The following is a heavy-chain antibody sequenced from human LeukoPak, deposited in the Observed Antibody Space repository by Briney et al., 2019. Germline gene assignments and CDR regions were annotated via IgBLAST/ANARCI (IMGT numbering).Heavy chain of an antibody. CDR3: ARDSKEYCSSTSCYGYNWFDP. J-gene: IGHJ5*02. CDR2: ISAYNGNT. V-gene: IGHV1-18*04. D-gene: IGHD2-2*01. Sequence: ASVKVSCKASGYTFTSYGISWVRQAPGQGLEWMGWISAYNGNTNYAQKLQGRVTMTTDTSTSTAYMKLRSLRSDDTAVYYCARDSKEYCSSTSCYGYNWFDPWGQGTLVTVSS. CDR1: GYTFTSYG.